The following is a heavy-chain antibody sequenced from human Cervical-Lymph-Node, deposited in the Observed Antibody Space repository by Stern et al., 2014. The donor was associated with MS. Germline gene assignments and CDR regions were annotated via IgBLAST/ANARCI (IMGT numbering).Heavy chain of an antibody. CDR3: ARVGSGNKVAWFDP. J-gene: IGHJ5*02. V-gene: IGHV3-11*01. Sequence: VQLVESGGDLVKTGGSLRLSCAASGFTFSDYYMSWIRQAPGKGLEWVSYISLSGSTIFYADSVKGRFTISRDNAKNSLYLQMNSLRAEDTAVYYCARVGSGNKVAWFDPWGQGTLVTVSS. D-gene: IGHD3-10*01. CDR1: GFTFSDYY. CDR2: ISLSGSTI.